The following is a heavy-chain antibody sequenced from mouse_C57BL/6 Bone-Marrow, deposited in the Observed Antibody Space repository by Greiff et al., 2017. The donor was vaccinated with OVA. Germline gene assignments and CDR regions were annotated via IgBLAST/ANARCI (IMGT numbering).Heavy chain of an antibody. CDR2: INPYNGGT. J-gene: IGHJ1*03. V-gene: IGHV1-19*01. CDR1: GYTFTDYY. CDR3: ANGGYGNYWYFDV. D-gene: IGHD2-10*02. Sequence: EVKLQESGPVLVKPGASVKMSCKASGYTFTDYYMNWVKQSHGKSLEWIGVINPYNGGTSYNQKFKGKATLTVDKSSSTAYMELNSLTSEDSAVYYCANGGYGNYWYFDVWGTGTTVTVSS.